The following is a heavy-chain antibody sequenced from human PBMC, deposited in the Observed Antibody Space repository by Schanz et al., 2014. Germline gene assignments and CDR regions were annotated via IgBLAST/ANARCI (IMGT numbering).Heavy chain of an antibody. D-gene: IGHD4-17*01. J-gene: IGHJ4*02. CDR2: IIPILGIA. V-gene: IGHV1-69*02. CDR1: GGTFNSYT. Sequence: QVQLVQSGAEVKKPGSSMKVSCKASGGTFNSYTINWVRQAPGQGLEWMGRIIPILGIANYAQKFQGRVTVTRDTSTSTVYMELNSLRSEDTAVYYCARTIAYGGSSGYFDYWGQGTLVTVSS. CDR3: ARTIAYGGSSGYFDY.